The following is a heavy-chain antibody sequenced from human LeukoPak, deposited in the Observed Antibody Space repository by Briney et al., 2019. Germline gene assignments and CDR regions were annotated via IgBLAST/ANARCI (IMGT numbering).Heavy chain of an antibody. CDR1: GFTFSSYS. J-gene: IGHJ4*02. CDR2: ISSSSNTI. D-gene: IGHD5-18*01. Sequence: GGSLRLSCAASGFTFSSYSMNWVRQAPGKGLEWVSYISSSSNTIYYADSVKGRFTISRDNAKNSLYLQMNSLRAEDTAVYYCARVGIQLCVDYWGQGTLVTVSS. V-gene: IGHV3-48*01. CDR3: ARVGIQLCVDY.